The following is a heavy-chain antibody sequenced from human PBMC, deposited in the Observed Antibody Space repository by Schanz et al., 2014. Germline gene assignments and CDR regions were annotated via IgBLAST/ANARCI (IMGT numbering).Heavy chain of an antibody. CDR2: ISGSSIHK. J-gene: IGHJ6*02. Sequence: QVYLVESGGDLVKPGGSLRLSCAASGFTFSDYYMARIRQAPGKGLEWVSHISGSSIHKNYADSVKGRFSISRDNGETSVYLQINSLRVEDTAVYYCARCLARYQYYGVDVWGQGTTVIVSS. CDR3: ARCLARYQYYGVDV. V-gene: IGHV3-11*05. D-gene: IGHD3-10*01. CDR1: GFTFSDYY.